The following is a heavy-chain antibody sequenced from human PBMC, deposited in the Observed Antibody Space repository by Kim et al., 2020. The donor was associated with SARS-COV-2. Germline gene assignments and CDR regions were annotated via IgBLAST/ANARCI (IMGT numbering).Heavy chain of an antibody. D-gene: IGHD2-2*01. V-gene: IGHV4-59*13. Sequence: SETLSLTCTVSGGSISTYYWSWIRQPPGKRLEWIGYIYYTGSTTYNPSLKSRVTISVDTSKNQLSLKLSSVTAADTAVYYCARNYQDAFDIWGQGTMVTVS. CDR1: GGSISTYY. CDR2: IYYTGST. CDR3: ARNYQDAFDI. J-gene: IGHJ3*02.